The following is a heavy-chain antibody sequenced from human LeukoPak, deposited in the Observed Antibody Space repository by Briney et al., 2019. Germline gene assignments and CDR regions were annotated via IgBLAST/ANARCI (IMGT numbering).Heavy chain of an antibody. CDR1: GFTVSSNY. J-gene: IGHJ4*02. CDR3: ARTSPQVAGPFDY. D-gene: IGHD6-19*01. CDR2: IYSGGST. Sequence: PGGSLRLSCAASGFTVSSNYMSWVRQAPGKGLEWVSVIYSGGSTYYADSVKGRFTISRDNSKNTLYLQMNSLRAEDTAVYYCARTSPQVAGPFDYWGQGTLVTVSS. V-gene: IGHV3-53*05.